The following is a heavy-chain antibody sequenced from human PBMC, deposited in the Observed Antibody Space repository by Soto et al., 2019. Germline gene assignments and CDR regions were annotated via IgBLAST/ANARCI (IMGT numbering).Heavy chain of an antibody. Sequence: QVQLVQSGAEVKKPGASVKVSCKASGYTFTSYAMHWVRQAPGQRLEWMGWINAGNGNTKYSQQFQGRVTITRVTSASTAYMSLSSMRSEDTAVYYCARSGPPIDYWGQGTLVTVSS. CDR3: ARSGPPIDY. J-gene: IGHJ4*02. CDR2: INAGNGNT. D-gene: IGHD1-26*01. V-gene: IGHV1-3*01. CDR1: GYTFTSYA.